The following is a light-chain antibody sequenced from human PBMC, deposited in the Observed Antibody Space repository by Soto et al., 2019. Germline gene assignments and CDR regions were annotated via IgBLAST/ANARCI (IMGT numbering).Light chain of an antibody. CDR3: QHYDWSLTWT. CDR1: QTISSSF. V-gene: IGKV3-20*01. Sequence: EIVLTQSRGSVSLSAVERATLSCRASQTISSSFLAWYQQQRGQAHRLLIYGATTRATGVPDRFSGSGSGTDFTLTISELEPEDFAVYYCQHYDWSLTWTFGPGTKVDIK. J-gene: IGKJ1*01. CDR2: GAT.